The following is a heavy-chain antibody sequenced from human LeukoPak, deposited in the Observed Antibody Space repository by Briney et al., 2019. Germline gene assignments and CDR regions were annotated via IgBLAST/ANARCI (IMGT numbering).Heavy chain of an antibody. J-gene: IGHJ4*02. Sequence: GGSLRLSCAASGFTFSSYSINWVRQAPGKGLEWVSYISSSSSTIFYADSVKGRFTISRDNAKNSLYLQMNSLRAEDTAVYYCARARATYGSGNYYFDYWGQGTLVTVSS. CDR1: GFTFSSYS. CDR3: ARARATYGSGNYYFDY. V-gene: IGHV3-48*04. CDR2: ISSSSSTI. D-gene: IGHD3-10*01.